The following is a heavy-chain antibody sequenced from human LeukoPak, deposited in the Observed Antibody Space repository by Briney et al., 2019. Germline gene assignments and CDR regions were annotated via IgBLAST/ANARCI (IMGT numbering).Heavy chain of an antibody. CDR3: ARRGAHDAFDI. J-gene: IGHJ3*02. CDR2: ISYDGSNK. D-gene: IGHD3-10*01. Sequence: GGSLRLSCAASGFTFSSYAMHWVRQAPGKGLEWVAVISYDGSNKYYADSVKGRFTISRDNSKNTLYLQMNSLRAEDTAVYYCARRGAHDAFDIWGQGTMVTVSS. V-gene: IGHV3-30-3*01. CDR1: GFTFSSYA.